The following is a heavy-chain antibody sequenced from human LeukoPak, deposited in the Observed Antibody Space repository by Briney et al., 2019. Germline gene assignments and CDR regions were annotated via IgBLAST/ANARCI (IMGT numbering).Heavy chain of an antibody. CDR2: IKQDGSEK. CDR3: ARDRRSVDNFDY. J-gene: IGHJ4*02. CDR1: GFTFSSYW. Sequence: PGGSPRLSCAASGFTFSSYWMSWVRQAPGKGLEWVANIKQDGSEKYYVDSVKGRFTTSRDNAKNSLYLQMNSLRAEDTAVYYCARDRRSVDNFDYWGQGTLVTVSS. D-gene: IGHD3-3*01. V-gene: IGHV3-7*01.